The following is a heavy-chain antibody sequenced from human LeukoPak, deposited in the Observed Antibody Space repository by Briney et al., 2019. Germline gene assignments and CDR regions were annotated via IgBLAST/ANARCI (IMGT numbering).Heavy chain of an antibody. D-gene: IGHD3-10*01. CDR2: ISSSSSTI. J-gene: IGHJ6*03. CDR1: GFTFSSYS. Sequence: PGGSLRLSCAASGFTFSSYSMNWVRQAPGKGLEWVSYISSSSSTIYYADSVKGRFTISRGNAKDSLYLQMNSLRAEDTAVYYCARDEEFTMVRGVRNYYYYYMDVWGKGTTVTVSS. V-gene: IGHV3-48*01. CDR3: ARDEEFTMVRGVRNYYYYYMDV.